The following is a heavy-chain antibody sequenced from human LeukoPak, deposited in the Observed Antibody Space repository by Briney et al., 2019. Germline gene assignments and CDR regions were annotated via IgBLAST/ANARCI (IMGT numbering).Heavy chain of an antibody. Sequence: SETLSLTCTVSGGSISSYYWNWIRQPPGKGLEWIGYIYYSGSTNYNPSLKSRVTISVDTSKNQFSLKLSSVTAADTAVYYRATSRDGYNPGPQRRWRYFDYWGQGTLVTVSS. D-gene: IGHD5-24*01. V-gene: IGHV4-59*12. CDR3: ATSRDGYNPGPQRRWRYFDY. J-gene: IGHJ4*02. CDR2: IYYSGST. CDR1: GGSISSYY.